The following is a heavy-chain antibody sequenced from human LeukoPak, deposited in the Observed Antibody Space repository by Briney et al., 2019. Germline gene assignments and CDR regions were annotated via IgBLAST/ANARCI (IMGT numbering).Heavy chain of an antibody. D-gene: IGHD3-22*01. CDR1: GCSISSGTYY. V-gene: IGHV4-39*01. CDR2: IHYSGDT. Sequence: NPSETLSLTCTVSGCSISSGTYYWAWIPQPPGKGPDWIVTIHYSGDTYYNPSLKSRVTISVDPPKKKFFLNLSSVTAADTAVYYCARLGGYYDHPGYWGQGTLVTVSS. J-gene: IGHJ4*02. CDR3: ARLGGYYDHPGY.